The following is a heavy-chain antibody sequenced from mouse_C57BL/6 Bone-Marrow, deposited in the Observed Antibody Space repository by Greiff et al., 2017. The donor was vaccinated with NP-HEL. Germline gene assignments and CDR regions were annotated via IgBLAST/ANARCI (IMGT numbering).Heavy chain of an antibody. CDR1: GYSITSGYD. CDR3: AREDDSYSYWYFDV. CDR2: ISYSGST. J-gene: IGHJ1*03. Sequence: EVKLVESGPGMVKPSQSLSLTCTVTGYSITSGYDWHWIRHLPGNKLEWMGYISYSGSTNYNPSLKSRISITHDTSKNHFFLKLNSVTTEDTATYYCAREDDSYSYWYFDVWGTGTTVTVSS. D-gene: IGHD2-3*01. V-gene: IGHV3-1*01.